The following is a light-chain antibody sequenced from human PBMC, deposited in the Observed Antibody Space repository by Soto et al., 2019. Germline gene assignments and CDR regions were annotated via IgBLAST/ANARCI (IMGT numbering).Light chain of an antibody. Sequence: EIALTQSPATLSLSPGERATLSCRASQSVSSYLAWYQQKPGQAPRLLIYDTSNRATGIPARFSGSGSGTDFTLTISSLESEDFAVYYYQQRSNWPWTFGGGTKVEIK. J-gene: IGKJ4*01. CDR2: DTS. CDR3: QQRSNWPWT. V-gene: IGKV3-11*01. CDR1: QSVSSY.